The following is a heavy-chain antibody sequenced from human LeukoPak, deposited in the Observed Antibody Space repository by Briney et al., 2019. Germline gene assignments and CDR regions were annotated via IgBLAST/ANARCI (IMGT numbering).Heavy chain of an antibody. Sequence: PSETLSLTCTVSGGSISSYYWSWIRQPPGKGLEWIGYIYYSGSTNYNPSLKSRVTISVDTSKNQFSLKLSSVTAADTAVYYCARLNQFLAFDYWGQGTLVTVSS. CDR3: ARLNQFLAFDY. V-gene: IGHV4-59*08. D-gene: IGHD1-14*01. CDR2: IYYSGST. CDR1: GGSISSYY. J-gene: IGHJ4*02.